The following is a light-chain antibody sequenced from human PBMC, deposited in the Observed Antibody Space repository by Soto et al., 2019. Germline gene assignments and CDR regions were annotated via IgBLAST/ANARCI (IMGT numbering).Light chain of an antibody. Sequence: EIVLTQSPGTLSLSPGERATLSCRAGQSVSSNFLAWYQQKPGQAPRLLIYGASNRATGIPDRFSGSGSGTDFSLTINSLQSEDFAIYYCQRYNNWPLTFGGGTKVESK. CDR1: QSVSSN. CDR2: GAS. CDR3: QRYNNWPLT. V-gene: IGKV3D-15*01. J-gene: IGKJ4*01.